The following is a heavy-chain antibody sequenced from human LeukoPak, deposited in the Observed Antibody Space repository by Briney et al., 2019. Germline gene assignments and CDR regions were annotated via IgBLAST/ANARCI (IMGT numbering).Heavy chain of an antibody. CDR3: AKGERYSGTYLLDY. CDR2: IRFDGSNK. J-gene: IGHJ4*02. CDR1: GFTFSSYG. Sequence: PGGSLRLSCAASGFTFSSYGMHWVRQAPGKGPEWVAFIRFDGSNKYYADSVKGRFTISRDNSKNTLSLQMNSLRPEDTAVYYCAKGERYSGTYLLDYWGQGTLVTVSS. V-gene: IGHV3-30*02. D-gene: IGHD1-26*01.